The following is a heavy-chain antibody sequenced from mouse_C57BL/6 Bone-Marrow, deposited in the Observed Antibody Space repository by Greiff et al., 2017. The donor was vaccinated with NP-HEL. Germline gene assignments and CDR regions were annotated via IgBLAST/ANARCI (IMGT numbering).Heavy chain of an antibody. CDR3: ARRGTGSSYTAWFAY. D-gene: IGHD1-1*01. CDR2: IDPSDSET. J-gene: IGHJ3*01. CDR1: GYTFTSYW. V-gene: IGHV1-52*01. Sequence: QVQLQQPGAELVRPGSSVKLSCKASGYTFTSYWMHWVKQRPIQGLEWIGNIDPSDSETHYNQKFKDKATLTVDKSSSTAYMQLSSLTSEDSAVYYCARRGTGSSYTAWFAYWGQGTLVTVSA.